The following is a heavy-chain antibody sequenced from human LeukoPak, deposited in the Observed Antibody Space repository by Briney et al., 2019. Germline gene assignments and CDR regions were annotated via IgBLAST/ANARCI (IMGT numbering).Heavy chain of an antibody. CDR1: GFTFRHYW. D-gene: IGHD1-26*01. V-gene: IGHV3-7*01. CDR3: ARGGPTVGTDY. CDR2: IKEDGSEK. J-gene: IGHJ4*02. Sequence: GGSLRLSYAGSGFTFRHYWMNWVRQAPGKGLEWVANIKEDGSEKYYVDSVKGRFTVSRDNAKNSLYLQINSLRADDTAVYYCARGGPTVGTDYWGQGTLVTVSS.